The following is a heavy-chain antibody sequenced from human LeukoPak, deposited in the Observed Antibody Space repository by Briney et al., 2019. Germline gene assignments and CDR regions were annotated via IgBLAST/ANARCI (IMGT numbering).Heavy chain of an antibody. CDR3: ARDILMVGATHYFDY. Sequence: SETLSLTCTVSGGSITTYYWSWLRQSPGRGLEWIGYIHHSVSPTYNPSLTSRVTISVDTSKNQFSLKVSSVTAADTAVYYCARDILMVGATHYFDYWGQGTLVTVSS. CDR1: GGSITTYY. V-gene: IGHV4-59*01. CDR2: IHHSVSP. J-gene: IGHJ4*02. D-gene: IGHD1-26*01.